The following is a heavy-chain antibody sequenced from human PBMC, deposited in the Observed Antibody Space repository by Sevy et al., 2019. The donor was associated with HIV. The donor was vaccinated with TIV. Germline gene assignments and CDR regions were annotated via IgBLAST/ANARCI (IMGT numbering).Heavy chain of an antibody. V-gene: IGHV5-51*01. CDR2: IHPADSDT. D-gene: IGHD3-9*01. Sequence: GESLKIPCKISGYTFTNYWLDWIRLMPGRGLEWMGVIHPADSDTRYSPSFQGHVTIPADQSSSTNYLQWSSREASDSAMYYCTGRWPFAGDIMTGYLDYWGQGTLVTVSS. CDR1: GYTFTNYW. CDR3: TGRWPFAGDIMTGYLDY. J-gene: IGHJ4*02.